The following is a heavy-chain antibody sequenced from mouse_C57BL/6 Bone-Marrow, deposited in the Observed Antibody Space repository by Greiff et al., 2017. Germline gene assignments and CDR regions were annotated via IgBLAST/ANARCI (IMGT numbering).Heavy chain of an antibody. CDR1: GFTFSSYT. Sequence: EVQGVESGGGLVKPGGSLKLSCAASGFTFSSYTMSWVRQTPEKRLQWVAALSGGGGNTYYPDSVTGRFTISRDNDKNILYLQMSSLRSEDTALYYCARQVTTVLATKYFDVWGTGTTVTGSS. CDR2: LSGGGGNT. J-gene: IGHJ1*03. V-gene: IGHV5-9*01. D-gene: IGHD1-1*01. CDR3: ARQVTTVLATKYFDV.